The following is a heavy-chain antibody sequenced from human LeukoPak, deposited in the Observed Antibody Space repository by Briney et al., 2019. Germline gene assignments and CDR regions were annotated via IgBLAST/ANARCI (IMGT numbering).Heavy chain of an antibody. CDR2: IKEDGSEK. J-gene: IGHJ3*02. V-gene: IGHV3-7*05. Sequence: QPGGSLRLSCAASGFTFKSYWMNWVRQAPGKGLEWVAHIKEDGSEKYYVDSVKGRFTISRDNAKNSLYLQMNSLRADDTAVYYCAKRPLSSSSEAYAFDIWGQGTMVSVSS. D-gene: IGHD6-6*01. CDR1: GFTFKSYW. CDR3: AKRPLSSSSEAYAFDI.